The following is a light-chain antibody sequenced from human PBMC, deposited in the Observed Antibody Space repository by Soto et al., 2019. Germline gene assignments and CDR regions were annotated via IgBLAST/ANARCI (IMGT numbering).Light chain of an antibody. V-gene: IGKV1-5*03. CDR3: QHYNSYSEA. J-gene: IGKJ1*01. CDR1: QTISSW. Sequence: IHLTHSPSTRSGAVGDRVTITCRASQTISSWLAWYQQKPGKAPKLLIYKASTLKSGVPSRFSGSGSGTEFTLTISSLQPDDFATYYCQHYNSYSEAFGQGTKVDIK. CDR2: KAS.